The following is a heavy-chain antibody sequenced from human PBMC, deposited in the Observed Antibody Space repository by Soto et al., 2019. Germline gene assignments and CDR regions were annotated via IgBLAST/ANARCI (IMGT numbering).Heavy chain of an antibody. CDR2: INHSGST. Sequence: QVQLQQWGAGLLKPSETLSLTCAVYGGSFSGYYWSWIRQPPGKGLEWIGEINHSGSTNYNPSLKSRVTISVDTSKNQFSLELSSVTAADTAVYYCARVVRRITIFGVVIPFGGNLFDPWGQGTLVTVSS. CDR3: ARVVRRITIFGVVIPFGGNLFDP. D-gene: IGHD3-3*01. V-gene: IGHV4-34*01. J-gene: IGHJ5*02. CDR1: GGSFSGYY.